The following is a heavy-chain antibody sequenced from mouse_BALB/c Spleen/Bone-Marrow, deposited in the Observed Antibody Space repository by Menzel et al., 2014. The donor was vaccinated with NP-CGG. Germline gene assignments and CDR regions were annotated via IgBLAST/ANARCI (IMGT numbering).Heavy chain of an antibody. CDR2: IDPENGNT. Sequence: VQLQQSGAELVRPGALVKLSCKASGFNIKDYYMHWVIQRPEQGLEWIGWIDPENGNTIYDPKFQGQASITADTSSNSAILQISSLTSEDTAVYYCDRRYGSSFDYWGQGTTLTVSS. V-gene: IGHV14-1*02. CDR3: DRRYGSSFDY. CDR1: GFNIKDYY. D-gene: IGHD1-1*01. J-gene: IGHJ2*01.